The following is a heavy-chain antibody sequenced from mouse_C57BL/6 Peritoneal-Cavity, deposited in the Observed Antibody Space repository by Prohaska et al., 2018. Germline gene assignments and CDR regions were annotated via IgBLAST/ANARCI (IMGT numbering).Heavy chain of an antibody. CDR2: RWGGGST. Sequence: LKESGPGLVAPSQSLSITCTVSGFSLTSYGVDRVRQPRGKGLEWLGGRWGGGSTNYNSALMSRLSISKDNTKSQVFLKMNSLQSEDTGMYYCDKREDGYFDVWGTGTTVTVSS. J-gene: IGHJ1*03. CDR1: GFSLTSYG. V-gene: IGHV2-9*01. CDR3: DKREDGYFDV.